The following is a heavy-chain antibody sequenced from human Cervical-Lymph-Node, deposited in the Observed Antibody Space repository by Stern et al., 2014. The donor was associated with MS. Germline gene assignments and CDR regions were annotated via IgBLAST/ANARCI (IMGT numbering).Heavy chain of an antibody. D-gene: IGHD1-26*01. CDR2: VSYSGST. V-gene: IGHV4-59*12. CDR3: ARKLNRGSYYDVFDI. J-gene: IGHJ3*02. Sequence: QVQLQESGPGLVKPSETLSLPCIVSGGSIRDYYWSWIRQPPGQGLEWIGYVSYSGSTNDIPSVMIRATISVDTPQNQFSLRLISVTAADTAVYYCARKLNRGSYYDVFDICGQGTMVTVSS. CDR1: GGSIRDYY.